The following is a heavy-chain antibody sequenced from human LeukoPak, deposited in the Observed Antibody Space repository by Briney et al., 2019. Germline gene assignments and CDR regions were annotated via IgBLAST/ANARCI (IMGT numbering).Heavy chain of an antibody. CDR1: GGSISSGGYY. V-gene: IGHV4-30-2*01. D-gene: IGHD3-10*01. J-gene: IGHJ4*02. Sequence: SETLSLTCTVSGGSISSGGYYWSWIRQPPGKGLEWIGYIYHSGSTYYNPSLKSRVTISVDRSKNQFSLKLSSVTAADTAVYYCARDTSGSYRTEIDYWGQGTLVTVSS. CDR2: IYHSGST. CDR3: ARDTSGSYRTEIDY.